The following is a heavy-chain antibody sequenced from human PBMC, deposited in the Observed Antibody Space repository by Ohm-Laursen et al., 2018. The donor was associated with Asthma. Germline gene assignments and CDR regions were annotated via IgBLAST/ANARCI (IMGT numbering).Heavy chain of an antibody. CDR3: ATRDISYYYDSSGIMLN. Sequence: SLRLSCAASGFTFSDYYMSWIRQAPGKGLEWVSYISSSGSTIYYADSVKGRFTISRDNAKNSLYLQMNSLRAEDTAVYYCATRDISYYYDSSGIMLNWGQGTLVTVSS. V-gene: IGHV3-11*01. J-gene: IGHJ4*02. CDR1: GFTFSDYY. D-gene: IGHD3-22*01. CDR2: ISSSGSTI.